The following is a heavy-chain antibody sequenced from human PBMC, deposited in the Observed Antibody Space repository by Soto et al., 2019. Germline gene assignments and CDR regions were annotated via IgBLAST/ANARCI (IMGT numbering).Heavy chain of an antibody. CDR2: IYYSGST. J-gene: IGHJ6*03. CDR3: ARPGIGSSRRYYYMDV. Sequence: QLQLQESGPGLGKPSETLSLTCTVSGGSISSSSYYWGWIRQPPGKGLEWIGCIYYSGSTHYNPSLKCRVTIYVDTSKNQFSLKLSSVTAADTAVYYCARPGIGSSRRYYYMDVWGKGTTVTVSS. V-gene: IGHV4-39*01. CDR1: GGSISSSSYY. D-gene: IGHD6-13*01.